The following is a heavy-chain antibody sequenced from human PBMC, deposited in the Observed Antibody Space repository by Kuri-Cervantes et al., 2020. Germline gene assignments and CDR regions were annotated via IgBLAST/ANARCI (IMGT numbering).Heavy chain of an antibody. CDR1: GFTFDDYA. D-gene: IGHD3-10*01. V-gene: IGHV3-9*01. J-gene: IGHJ4*02. Sequence: SLKISCADSGFTFDDYAMHWVRQAPGKGLEWVSGISWNSGSIGYADSVKGRFTISRDNAKNSLYLQMNSLRAEDTAVYYCAKDEYYYGSGSYYTLDYWGQGTLVTVSS. CDR3: AKDEYYYGSGSYYTLDY. CDR2: ISWNSGSI.